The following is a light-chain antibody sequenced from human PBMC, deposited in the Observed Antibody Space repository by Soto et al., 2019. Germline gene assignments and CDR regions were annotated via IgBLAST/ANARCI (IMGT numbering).Light chain of an antibody. CDR3: QQYNNWPPIT. Sequence: EIALTQSPATLSVSPGDRATLSCRASQSVNSNLAWYQQKPGQAPRLLIYGASTRATGIPARFSGSGSGTEFTLTISSLQSEDFAVYFCQQYNNWPPITFGQGTRLEIK. CDR2: GAS. CDR1: QSVNSN. J-gene: IGKJ5*01. V-gene: IGKV3-15*01.